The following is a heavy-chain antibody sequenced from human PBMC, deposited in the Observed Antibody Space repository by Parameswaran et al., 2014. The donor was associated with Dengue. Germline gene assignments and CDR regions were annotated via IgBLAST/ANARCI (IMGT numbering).Heavy chain of an antibody. Sequence: VRQAPGKGLEWVSSISSSSSYIYYADSVKGRFTISRDNVKNSLYLQVNSLRAEDTAVYYCARDMGHCTDGVCYALFDYWSQGTLVTVSS. D-gene: IGHD2-8*01. CDR2: ISSSSSYI. V-gene: IGHV3-21*01. J-gene: IGHJ4*02. CDR3: ARDMGHCTDGVCYALFDY.